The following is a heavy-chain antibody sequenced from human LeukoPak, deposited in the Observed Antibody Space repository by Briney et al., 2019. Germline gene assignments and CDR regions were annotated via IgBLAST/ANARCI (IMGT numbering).Heavy chain of an antibody. CDR3: ARDGDGYNYKLDY. D-gene: IGHD5-24*01. CDR1: GFTFSDYY. Sequence: GGSLRLSCAASGFTFSDYYMSWIRQAPGKGLEWISYISTSGSTIYYADSVKGRFTISRDNAKNSLYLQMNSLRAEDTAVYYCARDGDGYNYKLDYWGQGTLVIVSS. V-gene: IGHV3-11*01. CDR2: ISTSGSTI. J-gene: IGHJ4*02.